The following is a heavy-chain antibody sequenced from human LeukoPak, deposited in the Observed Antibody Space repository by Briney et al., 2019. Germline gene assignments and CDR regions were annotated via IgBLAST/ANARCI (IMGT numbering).Heavy chain of an antibody. CDR1: GGSISSYF. J-gene: IGHJ6*02. V-gene: IGHV4-59*08. Sequence: SETLSLTRTVSGGSISSYFWSWVRQPPGKGLEWIGYISYSGSTNYNPSLKSRVTISVDTSKNQFSLKLSTVTAADTAVYYCARSMMTLRVSGGMDVWGQGTTVTVSS. CDR3: ARSMMTLRVSGGMDV. CDR2: ISYSGST. D-gene: IGHD2-21*01.